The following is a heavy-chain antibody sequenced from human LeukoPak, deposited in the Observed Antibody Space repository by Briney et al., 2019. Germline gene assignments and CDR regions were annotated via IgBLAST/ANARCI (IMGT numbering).Heavy chain of an antibody. CDR3: ARQDTAMVDAFDI. J-gene: IGHJ3*02. Sequence: GESLKISCKGSGYSFTSYWIGWVRQMPGKGLEWMGIIYPGDSDTRYSPSFQGQVTISADRSISTAYLQWSSLKASDTAMYYCARQDTAMVDAFDIWGQGTMVTVSS. D-gene: IGHD5-18*01. V-gene: IGHV5-51*01. CDR1: GYSFTSYW. CDR2: IYPGDSDT.